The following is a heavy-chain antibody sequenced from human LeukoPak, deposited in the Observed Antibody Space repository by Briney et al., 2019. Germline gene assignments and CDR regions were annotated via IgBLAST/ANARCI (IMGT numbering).Heavy chain of an antibody. Sequence: PGGSLRLSCAASGFTSSSFWMCWVRQAPGKGLEWVANIKQDGSKKNYVGSVKGRFTISRDNTKNSLYLQMSSLSPEDTAVYYCARDIDEGSGYYDYWGQGTLVTVSS. CDR2: IKQDGSKK. CDR3: ARDIDEGSGYYDY. V-gene: IGHV3-7*01. D-gene: IGHD3-22*01. CDR1: GFTSSSFW. J-gene: IGHJ4*02.